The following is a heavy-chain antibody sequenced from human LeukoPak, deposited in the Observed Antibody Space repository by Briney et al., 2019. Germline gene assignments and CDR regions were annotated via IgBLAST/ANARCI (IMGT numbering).Heavy chain of an antibody. CDR1: GSTFTSYD. Sequence: GASVKVSCKASGSTFTSYDINWVRQAPGPGLEWMGWMNPNSGNTGYAQKFQGRVTMTRNTSISTAYMELSSLRSEDTAVYYWARCRSSGWYPWWGDDYYYYIVVWGKGTTVTVSS. V-gene: IGHV1-8*01. CDR2: MNPNSGNT. J-gene: IGHJ6*03. D-gene: IGHD6-19*01. CDR3: ARCRSSGWYPWWGDDYYYYIVV.